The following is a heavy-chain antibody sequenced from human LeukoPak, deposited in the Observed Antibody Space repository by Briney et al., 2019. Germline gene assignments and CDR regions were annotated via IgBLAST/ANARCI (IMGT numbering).Heavy chain of an antibody. D-gene: IGHD2-21*02. CDR2: MSPNSGHT. J-gene: IGHJ5*02. CDR3: ARDNSVRETAWWFDP. V-gene: IGHV1-8*01. CDR1: GYTFISYD. Sequence: ASVKVSCKASGYTFISYDINWVRQATGQGLEWMGWMSPNSGHTGYAQKFQGRVTMTRNTSINTAYMELSSLRSEDTAVYYCARDNSVRETAWWFDPWGQGTLVTVSS.